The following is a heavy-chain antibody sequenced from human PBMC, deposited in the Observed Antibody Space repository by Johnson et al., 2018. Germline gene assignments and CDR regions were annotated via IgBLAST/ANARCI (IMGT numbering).Heavy chain of an antibody. V-gene: IGHV3-30*03. CDR2: LSHDGSNK. J-gene: IGHJ3*02. CDR1: GFTFSNNG. Sequence: QVQLVESGGGVVEPGRSLRFSCAASGFTFSNNGMHWVRQAPGKGLEWVAVLSHDGSNKYYADSVKGRFTVSSDNSKNTLYLQINSLRAEDTALYYCARDEGAYAFDIWGQGTMVTVSS. D-gene: IGHD1-26*01. CDR3: ARDEGAYAFDI.